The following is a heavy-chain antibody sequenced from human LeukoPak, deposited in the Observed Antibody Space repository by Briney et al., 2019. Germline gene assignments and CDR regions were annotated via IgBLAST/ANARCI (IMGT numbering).Heavy chain of an antibody. D-gene: IGHD5-18*01. V-gene: IGHV4-34*01. J-gene: IGHJ3*02. CDR1: GGSFSGYY. CDR3: ARGSQRGYSLSDAFDI. CDR2: INHSGST. Sequence: SETLSLTCAVYGGSFSGYYWSWLRQPPGKGLEWIGEINHSGSTNYNPSLKSRVTISVDTSKNQFSLKLSSVTAADTAVYYCARGSQRGYSLSDAFDIWGQGTMVTVSS.